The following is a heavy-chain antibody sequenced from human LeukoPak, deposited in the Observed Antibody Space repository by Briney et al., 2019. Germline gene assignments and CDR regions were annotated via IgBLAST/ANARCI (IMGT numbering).Heavy chain of an antibody. CDR1: GFTFSSYS. D-gene: IGHD3-16*02. CDR2: ISSSGSPI. Sequence: GGSLRLSCAASGFTFSSYSMNWVRQAPGKGLEWASYISSSGSPIYYADSVKGRFTISRDNAKNSLFLQMNSLRAEDTAVYYCARGSFLITFGGFIGWGQGTLVTVSS. CDR3: ARGSFLITFGGFIG. V-gene: IGHV3-48*04. J-gene: IGHJ4*02.